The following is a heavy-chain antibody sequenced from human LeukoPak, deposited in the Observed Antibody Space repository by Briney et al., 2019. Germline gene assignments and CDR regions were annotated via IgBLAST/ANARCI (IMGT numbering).Heavy chain of an antibody. V-gene: IGHV3-48*04. CDR3: GKDVLAGGLDV. CDR2: ISSSSSTI. Sequence: PGGSLRLSCAASGFTFSSYSMNWVRQAPGKGLEWVSYISSSSSTIYYADSVKGRFTISRDNAKNSLYLQMNSLRAEDTALYYCGKDVLAGGLDVWGQGTTVTVSS. J-gene: IGHJ6*02. CDR1: GFTFSSYS.